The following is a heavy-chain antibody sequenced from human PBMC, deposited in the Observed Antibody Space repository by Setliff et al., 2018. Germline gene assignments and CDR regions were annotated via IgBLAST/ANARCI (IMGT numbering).Heavy chain of an antibody. J-gene: IGHJ5*02. V-gene: IGHV4-61*02. CDR3: ARTTGSTHNWLDP. D-gene: IGHD1-1*01. CDR1: GGSLNSGSYY. Sequence: PSETLSLTCAVSGGSLNSGSYYWSWIRQSTERGLEWIGRIHPSGSTNYNPSLKSRVTISVDTSKNQFSLKVSSVTAADTAVYYCARTTGSTHNWLDPWGPGTLVTVSS. CDR2: IHPSGST.